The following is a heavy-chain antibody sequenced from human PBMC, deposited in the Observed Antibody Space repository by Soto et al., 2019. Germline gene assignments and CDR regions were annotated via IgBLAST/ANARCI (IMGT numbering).Heavy chain of an antibody. CDR3: AKGRGYDYIWGSYRSDAFDI. D-gene: IGHD3-16*02. CDR2: ISGSGGST. Sequence: GGSLRLSCAASGFTFSRYAMSWVRQAPGKGLEWVSAISGSGGSTYYADSVKGRFTISRDNSKNTLYLQMNSLRAEDTAVYYCAKGRGYDYIWGSYRSDAFDIWGQGTMVTVSS. J-gene: IGHJ3*02. CDR1: GFTFSRYA. V-gene: IGHV3-23*01.